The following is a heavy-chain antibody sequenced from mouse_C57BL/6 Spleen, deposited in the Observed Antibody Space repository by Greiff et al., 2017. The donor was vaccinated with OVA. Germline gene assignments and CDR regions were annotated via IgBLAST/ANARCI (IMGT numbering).Heavy chain of an antibody. CDR1: GYTFTSYW. Sequence: QVQLQQPGAELVRPGTSVKLSCKASGYTFTSYWMHWVKQRPGQGLEWIGVIDPSDSYTNYNQKFKGKATLTVDTSSSTAYMQLSSLTSEDSAVYYCARRKSSFDYWGQGTTLTVSS. CDR2: IDPSDSYT. V-gene: IGHV1-59*01. CDR3: ARRKSSFDY. J-gene: IGHJ2*01.